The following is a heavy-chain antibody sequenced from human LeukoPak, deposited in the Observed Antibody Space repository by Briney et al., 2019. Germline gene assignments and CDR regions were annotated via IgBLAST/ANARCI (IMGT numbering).Heavy chain of an antibody. J-gene: IGHJ1*01. D-gene: IGHD6-13*01. Sequence: GGSQRLSCAASGFTLNNYAMTWVRQAPGKGLEWVSAVCASGGNTYYADSVKGRFTISRDTSKNTLCLQMNSLRAEDTAVYYCAKVISSSCGIGGYWGQGTLVPVSS. CDR3: AKVISSSCGIGGY. CDR1: GFTLNNYA. V-gene: IGHV3-23*01. CDR2: VCASGGNT.